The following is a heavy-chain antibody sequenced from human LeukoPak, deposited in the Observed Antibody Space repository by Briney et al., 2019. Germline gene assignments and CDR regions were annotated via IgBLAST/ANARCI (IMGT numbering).Heavy chain of an antibody. J-gene: IGHJ3*02. V-gene: IGHV3-30-3*01. CDR2: ISYDGSNK. Sequence: GRSLRLSCAASGFTFSSYAMHWVRQAPGKGLEWAAVISYDGSNKYYADSVKGRFTISRDNSKNTLYPQMNSLRAEDTAVYYCASATNYGSGSYGDAFDIWGQGTMVTVSS. CDR1: GFTFSSYA. CDR3: ASATNYGSGSYGDAFDI. D-gene: IGHD3-10*01.